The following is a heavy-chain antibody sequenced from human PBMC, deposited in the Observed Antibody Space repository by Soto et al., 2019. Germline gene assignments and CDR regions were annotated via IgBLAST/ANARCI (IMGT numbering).Heavy chain of an antibody. D-gene: IGHD5-18*01. V-gene: IGHV1-18*01. CDR3: ATARGGYSYGYYDY. J-gene: IGHJ4*02. CDR2: ISAYNDYT. CDR1: GYTVISYG. Sequence: ASVKVSCKASGYTVISYGISWVRQAPGQGLEWMGWISAYNDYTNYAQKFQGRVTMTEDTSTDTAYMELSSLRSEDTAVYYCATARGGYSYGYYDYWGQGTLVTVSS.